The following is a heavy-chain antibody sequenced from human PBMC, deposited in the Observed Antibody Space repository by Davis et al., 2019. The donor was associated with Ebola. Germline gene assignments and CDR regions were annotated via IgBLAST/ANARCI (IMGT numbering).Heavy chain of an antibody. J-gene: IGHJ4*02. CDR3: ARDFDGGNYYFDY. D-gene: IGHD3-9*01. CDR2: IIPIFDTP. CDR1: GGSFSSHP. Sequence: SAKVSCKTSGGSFSSHPTSWVRQAPRQGLEWMGGIIPIFDTPHYAQKFQGRITITADASTSTAYMELSSLRSEDTATYFCARDFDGGNYYFDYWGPGTPVTVSS. V-gene: IGHV1-69*13.